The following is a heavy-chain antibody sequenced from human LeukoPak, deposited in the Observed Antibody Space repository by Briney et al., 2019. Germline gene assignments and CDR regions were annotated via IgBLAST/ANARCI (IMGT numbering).Heavy chain of an antibody. V-gene: IGHV1-69*01. CDR2: IIPIFGTA. D-gene: IGHD3-22*01. J-gene: IGHJ4*02. CDR1: GGTFSSYA. Sequence: ASVKVSCKASGGTFSSYAISWVRQAPGQGLEWMGGIIPIFGTANYAQKFQGRVTITADESTSTAYMELSSLRSEDTAVYYCARKYYYDSRGYYDYWGQGTLVTVSS. CDR3: ARKYYYDSRGYYDY.